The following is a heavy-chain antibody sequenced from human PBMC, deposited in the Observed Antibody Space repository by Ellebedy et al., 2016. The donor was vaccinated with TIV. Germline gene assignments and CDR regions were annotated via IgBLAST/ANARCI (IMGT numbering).Heavy chain of an antibody. CDR1: GGSVSSGSYY. D-gene: IGHD6-19*01. Sequence: SETLSLTCTVSGGSVSSGSYYWSWIRQPPGKGLEWIGYIDYSGSTNYNPSLKSRVTISVDTSKNQFSLKLSSVTAADTAVYYCARDYSGWFDYWGQGTLVTVSS. J-gene: IGHJ4*02. CDR3: ARDYSGWFDY. CDR2: IDYSGST. V-gene: IGHV4-61*01.